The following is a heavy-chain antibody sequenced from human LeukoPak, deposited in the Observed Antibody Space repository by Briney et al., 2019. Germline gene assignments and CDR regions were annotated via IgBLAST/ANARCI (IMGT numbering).Heavy chain of an antibody. Sequence: GESLKISCKGSGYSFTSYWIGWVRQMPGKGLEWMGTIFPGDSDTRYSPSFQGQVTISADKSITTASLQWSSLKASDTAMYYCARCFSGVFRSSTSCFYFDYWGQGTLVTVSS. D-gene: IGHD2-2*01. CDR3: ARCFSGVFRSSTSCFYFDY. CDR1: GYSFTSYW. CDR2: IFPGDSDT. J-gene: IGHJ4*02. V-gene: IGHV5-51*01.